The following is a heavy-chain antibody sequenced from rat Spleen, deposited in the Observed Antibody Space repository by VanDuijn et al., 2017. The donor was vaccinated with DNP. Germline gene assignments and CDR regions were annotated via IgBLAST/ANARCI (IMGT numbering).Heavy chain of an antibody. V-gene: IGHV5S13*01. D-gene: IGHD1-1*01. J-gene: IGHJ4*01. CDR1: GFTFSNCG. Sequence: EVQLVESGGGLVQPGRSLTLSCAASGFTFSNCGMAWVRQAPTKGLEWVASISNSGGSSYYRDSVKGRFTVSRDNAKSTLYLQMDSLRSEDTATYYCAKDLQWYAMDAWGQGTSVTVSS. CDR2: ISNSGGSS. CDR3: AKDLQWYAMDA.